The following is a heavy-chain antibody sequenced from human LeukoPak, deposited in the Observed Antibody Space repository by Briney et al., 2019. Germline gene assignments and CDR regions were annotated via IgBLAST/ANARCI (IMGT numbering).Heavy chain of an antibody. CDR2: IYYSGST. CDR1: GGSISSGGYY. CDR3: ARDERDGYDY. J-gene: IGHJ4*02. Sequence: SETLSLTCTVSGGSISSGGYYWSWIRQHPGRGLEWIGYIYYSGSTYYNPSLKSRVTISVDTSKNQFSLKLSSVTAADTAVYYCARDERDGYDYWGQGTLVTVSS. D-gene: IGHD5-24*01. V-gene: IGHV4-31*03.